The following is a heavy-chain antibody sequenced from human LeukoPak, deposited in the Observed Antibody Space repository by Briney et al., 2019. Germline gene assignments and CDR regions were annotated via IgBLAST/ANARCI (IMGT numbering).Heavy chain of an antibody. CDR1: GYTFSDYY. Sequence: ATVKVSCKASGYTFSDYYVHWVRQAPGQGLDWMGWINPSSGDADYAQSFQGRITMTRDMSFSSAYMDLRRLRSADAAVYYCARGPSVYFHGLDVWGQGTTVTVSS. CDR3: ARGPSVYFHGLDV. J-gene: IGHJ6*02. D-gene: IGHD3-10*01. V-gene: IGHV1-2*02. CDR2: INPSSGDA.